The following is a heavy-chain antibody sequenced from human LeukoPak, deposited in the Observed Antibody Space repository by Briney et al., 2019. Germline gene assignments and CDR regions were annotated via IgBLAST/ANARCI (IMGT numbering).Heavy chain of an antibody. CDR1: GATFISYA. CDR3: AGGRPRGYCSGGSCYHNFEY. CDR2: IIPIFGTA. V-gene: IGHV1-69*06. Sequence: GASVKVSCKASGATFISYAMSWVRQAPGQGLEWMGGIIPIFGTANYAQKFQGRVTITADKSTSTAYIEVSSLRSEDTAVYYCAGGRPRGYCSGGSCYHNFEYWGQGTLVTVSS. J-gene: IGHJ4*02. D-gene: IGHD2-15*01.